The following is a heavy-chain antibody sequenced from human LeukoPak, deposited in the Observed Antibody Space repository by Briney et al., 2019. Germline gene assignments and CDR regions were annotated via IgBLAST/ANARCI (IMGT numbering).Heavy chain of an antibody. CDR2: IYYSGST. J-gene: IGHJ4*02. CDR1: GGSISSSNYY. D-gene: IGHD2-2*01. V-gene: IGHV4-61*05. Sequence: SETLSLTCTVSGGSISSSNYYWAWIRQPPGKGLEWIAYIYYSGSTNYNPSLKSRVTMSVDTSKNQFSLKLRSVTAADTAVYYCARFCTSSSCYYFDYWGQGARVTVSS. CDR3: ARFCTSSSCYYFDY.